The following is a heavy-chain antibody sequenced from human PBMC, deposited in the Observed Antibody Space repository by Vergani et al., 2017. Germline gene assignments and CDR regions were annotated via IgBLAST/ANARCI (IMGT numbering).Heavy chain of an antibody. J-gene: IGHJ4*02. CDR2: ISSSSSYI. Sequence: VQLVESGGGLVKPGGSLRLSCAASGFTFSSYSMNWVRQAPGKGLEWVSSISSSSSYIYYADSVKGRFTISRDNAKNSLYLQMNSLRAEDTAVYYCARGCGGDCYGNGFDYWGQGTLVTVSS. CDR3: ARGCGGDCYGNGFDY. V-gene: IGHV3-21*01. D-gene: IGHD2-21*01. CDR1: GFTFSSYS.